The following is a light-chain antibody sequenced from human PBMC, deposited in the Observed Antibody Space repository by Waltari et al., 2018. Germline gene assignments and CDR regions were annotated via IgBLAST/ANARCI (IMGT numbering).Light chain of an antibody. CDR3: QQYDSFRT. Sequence: EIVFTHSPGTLSLSPGARATLSCRASQSVSGGYVAWYQQKPGQAPRVLIYTTSARATGIPDRFSGSGSGTDFTLTISRLQPDDFATYYCQQYDSFRTFGQGTKVEVK. CDR2: TTS. CDR1: QSVSGGY. J-gene: IGKJ1*01. V-gene: IGKV3-20*01.